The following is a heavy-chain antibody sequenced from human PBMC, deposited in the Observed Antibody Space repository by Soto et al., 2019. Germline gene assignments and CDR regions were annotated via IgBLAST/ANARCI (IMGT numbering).Heavy chain of an antibody. J-gene: IGHJ4*02. V-gene: IGHV1-69*01. CDR1: GGTFSSHS. D-gene: IGHD2-21*02. Sequence: VQLMQSGAEVKKPGSSVKVSCKASGGTFSSHSINWVRQAPGQGLEWMGGIITLFGTSNYAQNFQGRVTITADQASSTAYMELNSLTSDDTAVYYCARDVAYGDFSAALLDWGQGTLVTVSS. CDR2: IITLFGTS. CDR3: ARDVAYGDFSAALLD.